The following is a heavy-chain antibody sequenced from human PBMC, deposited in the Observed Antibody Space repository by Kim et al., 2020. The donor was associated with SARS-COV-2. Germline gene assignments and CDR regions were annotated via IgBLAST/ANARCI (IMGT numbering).Heavy chain of an antibody. Sequence: ASVKVSCKASGYTFSDYSIHWVRQAPGQGLEWMGWINPNTGGAKYAQKFQGGVTITRDTSLSTAYMELTNLKFDDTAVYYCARDLGGFDSSGCFCHWGQGTLVTVSS. CDR1: GYTFSDYS. CDR3: ARDLGGFDSSGCFCH. J-gene: IGHJ4*01. CDR2: INPNTGGA. V-gene: IGHV1-2*02. D-gene: IGHD3-22*01.